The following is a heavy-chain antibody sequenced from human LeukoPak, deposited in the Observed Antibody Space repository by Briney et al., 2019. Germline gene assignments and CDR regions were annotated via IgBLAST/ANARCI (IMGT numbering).Heavy chain of an antibody. CDR3: ARLPPPSGYSDY. D-gene: IGHD3-22*01. CDR1: GHSIGSSTYY. V-gene: IGHV4-39*01. CDR2: IYNSGTS. J-gene: IGHJ4*02. Sequence: SETLSLTCTVSGHSIGSSTYYWGWIRQPPGKGLEWIGSIYNSGTSYYNPSLESRVTISVDTSKNQFSLILTSVSAADTAVYSCARLPPPSGYSDYWGQGTLVTVSP.